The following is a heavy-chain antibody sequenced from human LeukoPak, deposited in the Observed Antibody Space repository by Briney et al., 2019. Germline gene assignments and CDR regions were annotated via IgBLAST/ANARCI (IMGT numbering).Heavy chain of an antibody. CDR2: IYYSGNT. CDR1: GASMNGYY. CDR3: ARRRDGSPLDEVAFDV. V-gene: IGHV4-59*08. J-gene: IGHJ3*01. D-gene: IGHD3-10*01. Sequence: SETLSLTCSFSGASMNGYYWNWIRQPPGKRLEWIGYIYYSGNTHYNPSLKSRVTMSVDTSTRQFSLRLRSVTAADTALYFCARRRDGSPLDEVAFDVWGHGTLVTVSS.